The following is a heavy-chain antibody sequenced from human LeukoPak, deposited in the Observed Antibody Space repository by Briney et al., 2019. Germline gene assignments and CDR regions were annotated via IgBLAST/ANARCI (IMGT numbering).Heavy chain of an antibody. CDR1: GYTFTGYY. CDR3: AREGLRPAVYKSGIQDY. J-gene: IGHJ4*02. Sequence: ASVKVSCKDSGYTFTGYYMHWVRQAPGQGLEWMGWINPNSGGTNYAQKFQGRVTMTRDTSISTAYMELSRPRSDDTAVYYCAREGLRPAVYKSGIQDYWGQGTLVTVSS. V-gene: IGHV1-2*02. CDR2: INPNSGGT. D-gene: IGHD1-26*01.